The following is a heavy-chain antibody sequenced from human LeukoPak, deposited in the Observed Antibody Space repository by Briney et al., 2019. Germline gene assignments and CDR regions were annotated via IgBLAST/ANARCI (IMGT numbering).Heavy chain of an antibody. V-gene: IGHV4-39*07. D-gene: IGHD3-3*01. CDR2: INHSGST. Sequence: SETLSLTCTVSGGSISSGDYYWSWIRQPPGKGLEWIGEINHSGSTNYNPSLKSRVTISVDTSKNQFSLKLSSVTAADTAVYYCARGLRYFGVVIMHGMDVWGQGTTVTVSS. CDR1: GGSISSGDYY. CDR3: ARGLRYFGVVIMHGMDV. J-gene: IGHJ6*02.